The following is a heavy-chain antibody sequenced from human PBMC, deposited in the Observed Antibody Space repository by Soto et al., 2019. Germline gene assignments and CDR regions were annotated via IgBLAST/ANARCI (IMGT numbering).Heavy chain of an antibody. J-gene: IGHJ4*02. CDR1: AGTFIGYY. CDR3: AGYYYDSSSYYYYFDY. Sequence: SETLSLTCGVYAGTFIGYYWTWIRQPPGKGLEWIGEINHSGNTNYNPSLKSRVTISVDTSKEQFSLKLSSVTAADTAVYYCAGYYYDSSSYYYYFDYWGQGTLVTVSS. D-gene: IGHD3-22*01. CDR2: INHSGNT. V-gene: IGHV4-34*08.